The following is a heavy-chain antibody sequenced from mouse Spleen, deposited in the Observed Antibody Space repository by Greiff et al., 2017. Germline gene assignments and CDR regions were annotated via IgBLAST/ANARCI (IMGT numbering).Heavy chain of an antibody. CDR2: INPGSGYT. J-gene: IGHJ1*01. V-gene: IGHV1-7*01. D-gene: IGHD2-2*01. CDR3: ARLGLRHWYFGG. Sequence: VQLQQPGAELVKPGASVKLSCNASGFTFPSYWMHWVNQRPEQGLEWIGYINPGSGYTKYNPKFKGKATITADKSSSTAYLQLSSLTYEDYAVYYWARLGLRHWYFGGWGAGTTVTVPS. CDR1: GFTFPSYW.